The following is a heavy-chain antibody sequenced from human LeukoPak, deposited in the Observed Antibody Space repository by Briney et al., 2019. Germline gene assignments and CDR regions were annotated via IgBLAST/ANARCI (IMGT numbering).Heavy chain of an antibody. CDR1: GYTFTSYG. CDR3: ARDRPSSWTIPPDY. Sequence: GASVKVSCKASGYTFTSYGISWVRQAPGQGLEWMGWISAYNGNTNSAQKLQGRVTMTTDTSTSTAYMELRSLRSDDTAVYYCARDRPSSWTIPPDYWGQGTLVTVSS. D-gene: IGHD6-13*01. J-gene: IGHJ4*02. CDR2: ISAYNGNT. V-gene: IGHV1-18*01.